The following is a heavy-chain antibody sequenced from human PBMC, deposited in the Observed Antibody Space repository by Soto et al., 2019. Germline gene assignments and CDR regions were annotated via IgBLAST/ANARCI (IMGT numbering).Heavy chain of an antibody. V-gene: IGHV4-59*01. CDR1: GGSISSYY. J-gene: IGHJ2*01. D-gene: IGHD6-19*01. Sequence: QVQLQESGPGLVKPSETLSLTCTVSGGSISSYYWSWIRQPPGKGLEWIGYIYYSGSTNYNPSLKSRVTISVDTSKNQFSLKLSSVTAADTAVYYCARDRRWLAEGIWYFDLWGRGTLVTVSS. CDR2: IYYSGST. CDR3: ARDRRWLAEGIWYFDL.